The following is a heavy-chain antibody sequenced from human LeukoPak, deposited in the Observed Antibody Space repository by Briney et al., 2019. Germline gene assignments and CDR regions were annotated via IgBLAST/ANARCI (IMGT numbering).Heavy chain of an antibody. CDR1: GDSISTSNSY. Sequence: PSETLSLTCSVSGDSISTSNSYWGWIRQPPGKGLEWIGSIYYSGNTYYNASLKSRVTISVDASKNQFSLKFTSVTAADTAVYYCTRANGYGLIDYWGQGTLVTVSS. J-gene: IGHJ4*02. CDR3: TRANGYGLIDY. V-gene: IGHV4-39*01. CDR2: IYYSGNT. D-gene: IGHD3-10*01.